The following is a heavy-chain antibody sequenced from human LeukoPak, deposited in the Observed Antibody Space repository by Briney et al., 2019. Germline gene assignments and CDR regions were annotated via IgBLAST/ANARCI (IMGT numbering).Heavy chain of an antibody. J-gene: IGHJ6*03. D-gene: IGHD4-17*01. CDR2: IYTSGST. CDR3: PRGYGDYGYYYYYYTDV. CDR1: GGSISSYY. Sequence: SETLSLTCTVSGGSISSYYWSWIRQPAGKGLEWIGRIYTSGSTNYNPSLKSRVTMSVDTSKNQFSLKLSSVTAADTAVYYCPRGYGDYGYYYYYYTDVWGKGTTVTVSS. V-gene: IGHV4-4*07.